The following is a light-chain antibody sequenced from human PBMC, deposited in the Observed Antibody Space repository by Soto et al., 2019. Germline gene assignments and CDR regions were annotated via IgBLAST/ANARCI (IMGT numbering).Light chain of an antibody. J-gene: IGKJ1*01. CDR3: QQYKDYVWT. Sequence: DIQMTQSPSTLSASVGDRVTITCRASQSISSWLAWYQQKPGKAPKLLIYDASSLESGVPSRFSGSGSGTEFNLTISSLQPDDFATYYCQQYKDYVWTFGQGTKV. V-gene: IGKV1-5*01. CDR2: DAS. CDR1: QSISSW.